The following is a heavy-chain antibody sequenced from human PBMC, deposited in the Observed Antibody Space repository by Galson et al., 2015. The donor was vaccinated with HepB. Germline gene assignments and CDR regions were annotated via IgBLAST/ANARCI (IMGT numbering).Heavy chain of an antibody. Sequence: SVKVSCKASGYTFTYYYIHWVRQAPGEGLEWMGWISPNSGDTTYSQKFQGRITMTRDTSINTAYMELSSLRSDDTAVYYCARVVYGMDVWGLGTTVTVSS. V-gene: IGHV1-2*02. J-gene: IGHJ6*02. CDR1: GYTFTYYY. CDR3: ARVVYGMDV. CDR2: ISPNSGDT.